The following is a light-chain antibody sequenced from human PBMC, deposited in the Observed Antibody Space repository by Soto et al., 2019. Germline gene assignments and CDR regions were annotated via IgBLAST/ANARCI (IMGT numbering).Light chain of an antibody. CDR1: SSDVGGYNY. V-gene: IGLV2-11*01. CDR2: DVS. Sequence: QSALTHPRSVSGSPGQSVAISCTGTSSDVGGYNYVSWYQQHPGKAPKLMIYDVSKRPSGVPDRFSGSKSGNTASLTISGPQAEDEADYYCCSYAGSYSLFGGGTKVTVL. J-gene: IGLJ2*01. CDR3: CSYAGSYSL.